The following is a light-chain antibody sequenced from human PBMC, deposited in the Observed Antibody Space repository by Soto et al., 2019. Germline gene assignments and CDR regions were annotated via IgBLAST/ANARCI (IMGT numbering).Light chain of an antibody. CDR1: GSDVRTYNL. J-gene: IGLJ1*01. CDR3: CSYAGDKTYV. V-gene: IGLV2-23*01. CDR2: EAS. Sequence: QSAPTQPASVSGSPGQSITISCTVTGSDVRTYNLVSWYQQHPGKVPKLIIYEASKRPSGVSNRFSGSQPGNTASLTVSGLQAEDEADYYCCSYAGDKTYVFGSGTKVTVL.